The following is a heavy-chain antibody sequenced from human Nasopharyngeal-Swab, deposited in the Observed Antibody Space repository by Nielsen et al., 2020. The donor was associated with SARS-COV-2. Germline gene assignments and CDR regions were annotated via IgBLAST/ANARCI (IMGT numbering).Heavy chain of an antibody. CDR2: INPNGGGT. CDR1: GYTFTGYY. D-gene: IGHD2-2*02. Sequence: ASVKVSCKASGYTFTGYYMHWVRQAPGQGLEWMGWINPNGGGTNYAQKFQGRVTMTRDTSISTAYMELSRLRSDDTAVYYCASSIVVVPAAINYWGQGTLVTVSS. CDR3: ASSIVVVPAAINY. J-gene: IGHJ4*02. V-gene: IGHV1-2*02.